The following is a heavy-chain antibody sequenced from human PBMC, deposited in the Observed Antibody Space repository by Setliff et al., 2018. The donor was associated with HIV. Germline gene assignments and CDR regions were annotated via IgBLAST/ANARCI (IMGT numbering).Heavy chain of an antibody. Sequence: GGSLRLSCAASGFTFSSYWMHWVRQAPGKGLMWVSRINSDGSSTSYADSVKGRFAISRDNAKNTLYLQMNGLRAEDTAVYYCARDLGGRGYWGQGTLVTVSS. CDR1: GFTFSSYW. J-gene: IGHJ4*02. CDR2: INSDGSST. D-gene: IGHD3-10*01. CDR3: ARDLGGRGY. V-gene: IGHV3-74*01.